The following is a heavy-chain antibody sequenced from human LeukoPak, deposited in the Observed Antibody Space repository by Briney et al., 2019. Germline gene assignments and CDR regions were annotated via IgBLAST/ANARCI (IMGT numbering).Heavy chain of an antibody. Sequence: SETLSLTCTASGGSISSYYWSWIRQPPGKGLEWIGYISYSGSTNYNPSLKSRVTISVDTSKNQFSLKLSSVTAADTAVYYCARGLASSDSPPSWFDPWGQGTLVTVSS. CDR1: GGSISSYY. CDR2: ISYSGST. D-gene: IGHD3-22*01. V-gene: IGHV4-59*01. J-gene: IGHJ5*02. CDR3: ARGLASSDSPPSWFDP.